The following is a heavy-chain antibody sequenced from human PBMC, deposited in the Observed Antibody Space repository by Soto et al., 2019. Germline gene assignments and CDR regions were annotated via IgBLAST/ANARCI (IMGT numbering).Heavy chain of an antibody. D-gene: IGHD2-2*01. Sequence: EVQLAESGGGLVQPGGSLRLSCAASGFTFSSYWMSWVRQAPGKGLEWVANIKQDGSEKYYVDSVKGRFTISRDNAKNSLYLQMNSLRAEDTAVYYCARTLIVVVPAAVPGWFDPWGQGTLVTVSS. V-gene: IGHV3-7*03. J-gene: IGHJ5*02. CDR3: ARTLIVVVPAAVPGWFDP. CDR2: IKQDGSEK. CDR1: GFTFSSYW.